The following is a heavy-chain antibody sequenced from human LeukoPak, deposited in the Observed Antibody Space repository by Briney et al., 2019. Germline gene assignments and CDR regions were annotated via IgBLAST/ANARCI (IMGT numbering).Heavy chain of an antibody. CDR2: ISYDGSNK. Sequence: GRTLRLSCAASGFTFSSYGMLWVGRAAGKGLEAVAVISYDGSNKYYADSVKGRFTISRDNSKNTLYLQMNSLRAEDTAVYYCAKGTVTPGEDAFDIWGQGTMVTVSS. CDR1: GFTFSSYG. V-gene: IGHV3-30*18. CDR3: AKGTVTPGEDAFDI. J-gene: IGHJ3*02. D-gene: IGHD4-23*01.